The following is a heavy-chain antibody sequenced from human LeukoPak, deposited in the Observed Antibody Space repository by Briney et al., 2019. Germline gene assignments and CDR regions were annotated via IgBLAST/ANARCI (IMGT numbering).Heavy chain of an antibody. V-gene: IGHV1-69*05. CDR3: ARGHRTTTIFGVVISEPNFDY. J-gene: IGHJ4*02. CDR2: IIPIFGTA. CDR1: GGTFSSYA. D-gene: IGHD3-3*01. Sequence: SVKVSCKASGGTFSSYAISWVRQAPGQGLEWMGGIIPIFGTANYAQKFQGRVTITTDESTSTAYMELSSLRSEDTAVYYCARGHRTTTIFGVVISEPNFDYWGQGTLVTVSS.